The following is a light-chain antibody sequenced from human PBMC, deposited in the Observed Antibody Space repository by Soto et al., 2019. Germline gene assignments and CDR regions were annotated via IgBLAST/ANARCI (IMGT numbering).Light chain of an antibody. Sequence: IVLTQSPGTLSLSPGERATLTCRASQTITSFYLAWYQQQPGQAHRLLIYGTSTRATGIPDRFSGSGSGTDFTLTIRKLEPEDFAVYYCQQFGGSPPRFTFGPGTKVEVK. V-gene: IGKV3-20*01. CDR2: GTS. CDR1: QTITSFY. CDR3: QQFGGSPPRFT. J-gene: IGKJ3*01.